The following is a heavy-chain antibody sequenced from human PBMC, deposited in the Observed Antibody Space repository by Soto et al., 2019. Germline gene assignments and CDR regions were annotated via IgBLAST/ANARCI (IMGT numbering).Heavy chain of an antibody. D-gene: IGHD3-10*01. Sequence: SETLSLTCAVSGGSISSSNWWSWVRQPPGKGLEWIGEIYHSGSTNYNPSLKSRVTISVDKSKNQFSLKLSSVTAADTAVYYCARAVAVWFGEPSSYVSAYYYYGMDVWGQGTTVTVSS. V-gene: IGHV4-4*02. J-gene: IGHJ6*02. CDR3: ARAVAVWFGEPSSYVSAYYYYGMDV. CDR1: GGSISSSNW. CDR2: IYHSGST.